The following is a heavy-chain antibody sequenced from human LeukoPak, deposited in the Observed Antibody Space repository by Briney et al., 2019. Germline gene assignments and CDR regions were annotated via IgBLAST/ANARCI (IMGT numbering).Heavy chain of an antibody. CDR2: ISAYNGNT. D-gene: IGHD3-22*01. V-gene: IGHV1-18*01. Sequence: ASVKVSCKASGYSFTDYGISWVRQAPGQGLEWMGWISAYNGNTKYAQILQGRVTMTTDTSTSTAYMDLRSLRSDDTAVYYCARGYDSSAYYPFNYWGQGTLVTVSS. CDR1: GYSFTDYG. J-gene: IGHJ4*02. CDR3: ARGYDSSAYYPFNY.